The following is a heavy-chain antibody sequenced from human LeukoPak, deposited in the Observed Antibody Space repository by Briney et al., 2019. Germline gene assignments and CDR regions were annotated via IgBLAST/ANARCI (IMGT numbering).Heavy chain of an antibody. CDR3: ARAHDYGDYSLDY. CDR2: IYHSGNT. J-gene: IGHJ4*02. CDR1: GYSISSGYY. Sequence: SETLSLTCTVSGYSISSGYYWGWIRQPPGKGLEWIGSIYHSGNTYYNPSLKSRVTISVDTSKNQFSLKLSSVTAADTAVYYCARAHDYGDYSLDYWGQGTLVTVSS. V-gene: IGHV4-38-2*02. D-gene: IGHD4-17*01.